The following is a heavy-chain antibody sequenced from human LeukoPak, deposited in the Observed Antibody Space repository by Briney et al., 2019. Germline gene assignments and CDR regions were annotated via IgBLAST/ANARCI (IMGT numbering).Heavy chain of an antibody. CDR1: GITFSSYW. J-gene: IGHJ2*01. V-gene: IGHV3-7*01. CDR2: IKQDGSEK. CDR3: GVFDWYFDL. Sequence: AGGSLRLSCAASGITFSSYWMSWVRQAPAKGLEWVANIKQDGSEKYYVDSVKGRFTISRDNAKSSLNLQMNSLRAEDTAVYYCGVFDWYFDLWGRGTLVTVSS. D-gene: IGHD3-10*02.